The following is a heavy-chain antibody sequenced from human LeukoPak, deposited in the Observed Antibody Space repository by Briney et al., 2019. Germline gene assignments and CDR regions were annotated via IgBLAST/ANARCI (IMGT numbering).Heavy chain of an antibody. V-gene: IGHV1-2*02. CDR3: ARVGINRLMWSGEKNYYYYMDV. J-gene: IGHJ6*03. Sequence: ASVKVSCKAPGYTFTGYYMHWVRQAPGQGLEWMGWINPNSGGTNYAQKFQGRVTMTRDTSISTAYMELSRLRSDDTAVYYCARVGINRLMWSGEKNYYYYMDVWGKGTTVTISS. CDR1: GYTFTGYY. CDR2: INPNSGGT. D-gene: IGHD3-10*01.